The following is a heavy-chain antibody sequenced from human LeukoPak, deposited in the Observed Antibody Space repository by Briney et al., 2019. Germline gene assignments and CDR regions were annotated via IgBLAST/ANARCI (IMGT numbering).Heavy chain of an antibody. CDR3: AKDPYYDYVWGSYRSAFDY. V-gene: IGHV3-23*01. J-gene: IGHJ4*02. Sequence: PGGSLRLSCAASGFTFSSYAMSWVRQAPGKGLEWVSAISGSGGSTYYADSVKGRFTISRDNSKNTLYLQMNSLRAEDTAVYYCAKDPYYDYVWGSYRSAFDYWGQGTLVTVSS. CDR1: GFTFSSYA. D-gene: IGHD3-16*02. CDR2: ISGSGGST.